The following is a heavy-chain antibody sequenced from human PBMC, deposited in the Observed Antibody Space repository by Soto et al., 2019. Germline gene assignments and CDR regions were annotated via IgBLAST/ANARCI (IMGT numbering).Heavy chain of an antibody. CDR2: ISAYNGNT. V-gene: IGHV1-18*01. D-gene: IGHD5-18*01. CDR1: GYTFTSYG. J-gene: IGHJ4*02. CDR3: ARVTDVDTAMVDFDY. Sequence: ASVKVSCKASGYTFTSYGISWVRQAPGQGLEWMGWISAYNGNTNYAQKLQGRVTMTTDTSTSTAYMELRSLRSDDTAVYYCARVTDVDTAMVDFDYWGQGTLVTVSS.